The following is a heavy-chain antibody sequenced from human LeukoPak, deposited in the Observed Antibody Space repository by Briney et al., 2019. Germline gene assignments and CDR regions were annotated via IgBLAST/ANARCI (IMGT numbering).Heavy chain of an antibody. Sequence: PSETLSLTCTVCGGSIRSSSYYWGGIRQPPGKGLEWNGSIYYSGSTYYNPSLKSRVTISVNTSKSQFSLKLSSVTAADTAVYYCARHNGYCSSTSCYGGFDYWGQGTLVTVSS. V-gene: IGHV4-39*01. CDR3: ARHNGYCSSTSCYGGFDY. CDR2: IYYSGST. J-gene: IGHJ4*02. CDR1: GGSIRSSSYY. D-gene: IGHD2-2*03.